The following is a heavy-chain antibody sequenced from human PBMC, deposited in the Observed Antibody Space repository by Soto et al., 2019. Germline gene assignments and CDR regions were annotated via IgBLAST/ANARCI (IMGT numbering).Heavy chain of an antibody. CDR2: IVGDSSSI. J-gene: IGHJ4*02. V-gene: IGHV3-23*03. Sequence: GVLRLSCAAYGFTFRTYAMNWVRQVLGKGLEWIAVIVGDSSSIDYADSVKGRFTISRDNSKNIMYLQMTSLKVEDTATYFCAKDLRPDGRYDLDFWGQGTKDTVSS. CDR1: GFTFRTYA. D-gene: IGHD6-19*01. CDR3: AKDLRPDGRYDLDF.